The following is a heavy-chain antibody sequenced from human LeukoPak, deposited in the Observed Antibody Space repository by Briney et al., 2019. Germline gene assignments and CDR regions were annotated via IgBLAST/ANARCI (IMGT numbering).Heavy chain of an antibody. Sequence: ASVKVSCKASGGTFTSYGISWVRQAPGQGLEWMGWISAYNGNTNYAQKLQGRVTMTTDTSTSTAYMELRSLRSDDTAVYYCARGPAVATITNYYYYGMDVWGQGTTVTVSS. CDR1: GGTFTSYG. V-gene: IGHV1-18*01. D-gene: IGHD5-12*01. CDR3: ARGPAVATITNYYYYGMDV. CDR2: ISAYNGNT. J-gene: IGHJ6*02.